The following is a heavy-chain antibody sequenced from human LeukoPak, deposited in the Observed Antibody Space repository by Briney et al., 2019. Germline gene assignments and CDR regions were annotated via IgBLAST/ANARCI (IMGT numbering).Heavy chain of an antibody. D-gene: IGHD3-9*01. CDR3: AKAKERVYFVWLYSSY. CDR2: ISGSGGST. Sequence: PGGSLRLSCAASGFTFSSYAMSWVRQAPGKGLEGVSAISGSGGSTYYADSVKGRFTISRDNSKNTLYLQMNRLRAEDTAVYYFAKAKERVYFVWLYSSYWGQGTLVTVSS. V-gene: IGHV3-23*01. J-gene: IGHJ4*02. CDR1: GFTFSSYA.